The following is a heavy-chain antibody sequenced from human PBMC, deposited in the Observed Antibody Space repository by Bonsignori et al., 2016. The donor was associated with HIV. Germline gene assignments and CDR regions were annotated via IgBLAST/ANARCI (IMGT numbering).Heavy chain of an antibody. CDR2: IIPIFGTA. V-gene: IGHV1-69*01. D-gene: IGHD2-21*01. J-gene: IGHJ4*02. CDR3: ARDRYGASCGGDCYSELDY. Sequence: WVRQAPGQGLEWMGGIIPIFGTANYAQKFQGRVTITADESTSTAYMELSSLRSEDTAVYYCARDRYGASCGGDCYSELDYWGQGTLVTVSS.